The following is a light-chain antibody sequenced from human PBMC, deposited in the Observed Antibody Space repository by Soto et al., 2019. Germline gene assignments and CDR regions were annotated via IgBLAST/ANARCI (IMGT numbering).Light chain of an antibody. J-gene: IGKJ1*01. CDR1: QSVSSY. CDR3: QQRSNWSTWT. V-gene: IGKV3-11*01. CDR2: DAS. Sequence: EIVLTQSPATLSLSPGERATLSCRASQSVSSYLAWYQQKPGQAPRLLIYDASNRATGIPARFSGSGSGTDFTLTISSLEPEDFAVYYCQQRSNWSTWTFGKGTKVEIK.